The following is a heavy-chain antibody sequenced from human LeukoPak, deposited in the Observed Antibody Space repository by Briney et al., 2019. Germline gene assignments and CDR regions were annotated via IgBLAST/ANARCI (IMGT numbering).Heavy chain of an antibody. CDR2: INPSGGST. D-gene: IGHD5-18*01. CDR1: GYTFTSNY. Sequence: ASVKVSCKASGYTFTSNYIHWVRQAPGRGLEWMGIINPSGGSTSYAQKFQGRVTMTRDTSTSTVYMELSSLRSEDTAVYYCARDGWSYGDTADGYWGQGTLVTVSS. CDR3: ARDGWSYGDTADGY. V-gene: IGHV1-46*01. J-gene: IGHJ4*02.